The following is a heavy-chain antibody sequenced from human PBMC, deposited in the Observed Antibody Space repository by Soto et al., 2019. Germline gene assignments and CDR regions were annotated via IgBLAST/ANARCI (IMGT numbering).Heavy chain of an antibody. CDR2: ITGTGGAT. CDR1: TFSFRVYV. J-gene: IGHJ6*02. Sequence: EMQLVESGGALVQPGGSLRLSCAASTFSFRVYVMSWVRQAPGKGLEWISAITGTGGATYYAESVKGRFTVSRDNSNNSLHLLMDSLRVEDTGVYVCATGAPRPSSNYYGLDLWGRGSTVTVS. V-gene: IGHV3-23*04. CDR3: ATGAPRPSSNYYGLDL. D-gene: IGHD6-6*01.